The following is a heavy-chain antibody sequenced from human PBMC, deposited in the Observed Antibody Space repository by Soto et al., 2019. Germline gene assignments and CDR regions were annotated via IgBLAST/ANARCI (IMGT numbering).Heavy chain of an antibody. V-gene: IGHV6-1*01. Sequence: QVPLQQSGPGLLQPSQTLSLTCAISGDSVSSNGVAWNWIRQSPSRGLEWLGRTYYRSKWSNDYALSVRSRITINPDTYKNPLSLQLNSVTPEDTAVYYCARGKYSSFDIWGQGTTVTVSS. CDR2: TYYRSKWSN. CDR1: GDSVSSNGVA. J-gene: IGHJ3*02. D-gene: IGHD6-13*01. CDR3: ARGKYSSFDI.